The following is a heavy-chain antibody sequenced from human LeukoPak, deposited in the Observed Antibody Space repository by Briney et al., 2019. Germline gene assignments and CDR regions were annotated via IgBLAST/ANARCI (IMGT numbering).Heavy chain of an antibody. CDR3: ASEWPGYCSGGSCYSGFY. D-gene: IGHD2-15*01. CDR2: ISSSSNYI. V-gene: IGHV3-21*01. J-gene: IGHJ4*02. CDR1: GFTFSSYS. Sequence: GGSLRLSCVVSGFTFSSYSMNWVRQAPGKGLEWVSSISSSSNYIYYAGSFKGRFTISRDNAKNSLYLQMNSLRAEDTAVYYCASEWPGYCSGGSCYSGFYWGQGTLVTVSS.